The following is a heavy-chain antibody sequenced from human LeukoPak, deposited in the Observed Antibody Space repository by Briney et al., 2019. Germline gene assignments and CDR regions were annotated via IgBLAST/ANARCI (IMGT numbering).Heavy chain of an antibody. Sequence: SETLSLTCAVYGGSFSGYYWSWIRQPPGKGLEWIGEINHSGSTNYNPSLKSRVTISVDTSKNQFSLKLSSVTAADTAVYYCARVSRGNSVGGDYWGQGNLVTVSS. CDR3: ARVSRGNSVGGDY. J-gene: IGHJ4*02. CDR2: INHSGST. CDR1: GGSFSGYY. D-gene: IGHD4-23*01. V-gene: IGHV4-34*01.